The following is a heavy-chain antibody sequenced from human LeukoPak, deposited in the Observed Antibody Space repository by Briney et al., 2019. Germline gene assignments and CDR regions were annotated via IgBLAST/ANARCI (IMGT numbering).Heavy chain of an antibody. CDR2: ISGSGGST. D-gene: IGHD6-6*01. CDR1: GFTFSSYA. CDR3: AKAREDRYSSSPLGY. J-gene: IGHJ4*02. Sequence: GGSLRLSCAASGFTFSSYAMSWVRQAPGKGLEWVSAISGSGGSTYYADSVKGRFTISRDNSKNTLYLQMNSLRAEDTAVYYCAKAREDRYSSSPLGYWGQGTLVTVSS. V-gene: IGHV3-23*01.